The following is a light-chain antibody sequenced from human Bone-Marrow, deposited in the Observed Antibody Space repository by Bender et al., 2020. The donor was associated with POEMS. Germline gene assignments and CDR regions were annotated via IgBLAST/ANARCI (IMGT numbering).Light chain of an antibody. CDR2: DVS. J-gene: IGLJ2*01. CDR3: SSYSSTTTVLI. V-gene: IGLV2-14*01. Sequence: QSVLTQPPSASGTPGQSITISCTGTSDDVAVYNYVSWYQQHPGKAPKLMIYDVSDRPSGISDRFSGSKSGNTASLTISGLQAEDEADYYCSSYSSTTTVLIFGGGTKLTVL. CDR1: SDDVAVYNY.